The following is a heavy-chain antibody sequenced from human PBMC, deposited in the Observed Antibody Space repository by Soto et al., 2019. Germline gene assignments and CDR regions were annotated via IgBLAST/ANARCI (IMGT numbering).Heavy chain of an antibody. CDR2: INAGNGNT. CDR3: ARAWVVVTAPDY. D-gene: IGHD2-21*02. J-gene: IGHJ4*02. V-gene: IGHV1-3*05. CDR1: GYTCTSYA. Sequence: QVQLVQSGAEEKKPGASVKVSCKASGYTCTSYAMHWVRQAAGQRLEWMGWINAGNGNTKYSQKFQGRVTITRDTSASTAYMELSSLRSEDTAVYYCARAWVVVTAPDYWGQGTLVTVSS.